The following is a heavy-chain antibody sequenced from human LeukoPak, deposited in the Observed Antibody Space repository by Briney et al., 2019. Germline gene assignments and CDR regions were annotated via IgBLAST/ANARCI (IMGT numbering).Heavy chain of an antibody. D-gene: IGHD3-10*01. J-gene: IGHJ4*02. V-gene: IGHV1-3*01. Sequence: ASVKVSCKASGYTFTSYAMHWVRQAPGQRLEWMGWINAGNGNTKYSQKFQGRVTITRDTSASTAYMELSSLRSEDTAVYYCARVGARITMVRGVIGGLYYYFDYWGQGTLVTVSS. CDR1: GYTFTSYA. CDR2: INAGNGNT. CDR3: ARVGARITMVRGVIGGLYYYFDY.